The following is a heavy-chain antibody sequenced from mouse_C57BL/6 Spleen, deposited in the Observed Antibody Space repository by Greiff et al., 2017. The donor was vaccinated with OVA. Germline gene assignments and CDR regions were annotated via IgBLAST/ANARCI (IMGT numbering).Heavy chain of an antibody. D-gene: IGHD1-1*01. Sequence: EVKLMESGGGLVQPGGSMKLSCAASGFTFSDAWMDWVRQSPEKGLEWVAEIRNKANNHATYYAESVKGRFTISRDDSKSSVYLQMNSLRAEDTGIYYCTRSLITTVVATPFAYWGQGTLVTVSA. CDR3: TRSLITTVVATPFAY. CDR1: GFTFSDAW. V-gene: IGHV6-6*01. CDR2: IRNKANNHAT. J-gene: IGHJ3*01.